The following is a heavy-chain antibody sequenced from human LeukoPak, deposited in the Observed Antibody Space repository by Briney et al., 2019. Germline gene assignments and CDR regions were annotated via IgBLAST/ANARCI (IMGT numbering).Heavy chain of an antibody. V-gene: IGHV1-69*13. Sequence: GASVKVSCKASGGTFSSYAISWVRQAPGQGLEWMGGIIPIFGTANYAQKFQGRVTITADESTSTSFMELSSLRSEDTAIYYCARGRPDTSVPRTYYMDVWGKGTTVTVSS. CDR3: ARGRPDTSVPRTYYMDV. J-gene: IGHJ6*03. CDR2: IIPIFGTA. D-gene: IGHD5-18*01. CDR1: GGTFSSYA.